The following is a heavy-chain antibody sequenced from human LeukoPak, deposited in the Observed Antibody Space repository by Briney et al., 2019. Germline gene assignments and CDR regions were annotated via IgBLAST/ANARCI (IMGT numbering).Heavy chain of an antibody. V-gene: IGHV3-23*01. J-gene: IGHJ5*02. CDR1: GFTFSSYA. D-gene: IGHD6-13*01. Sequence: PGGSLRLSCAASGFTFSSYAMSWVRQAPGKGLEWVSAISGSGGSTYYADSVKGRFTISRDNSKNTLYLQMNSLRAEDTAVYYCAKDQLGGSSWYSFDPRGQGTLVTVSS. CDR3: AKDQLGGSSWYSFDP. CDR2: ISGSGGST.